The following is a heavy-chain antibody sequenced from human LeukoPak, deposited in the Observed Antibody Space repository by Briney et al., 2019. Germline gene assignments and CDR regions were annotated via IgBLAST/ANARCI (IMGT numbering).Heavy chain of an antibody. J-gene: IGHJ4*02. CDR3: ARDIGGVDYYDSSGYYPN. Sequence: GGSLRLSCAASGFTFSSYGMHWVRQAPGKGLEWVADISYDGSNKYYADSVKGRFTISRDNSKSTLYLQMNSLRAEDTAVYYCARDIGGVDYYDSSGYYPNWGQGTLVTVSS. CDR1: GFTFSSYG. D-gene: IGHD3-22*01. CDR2: ISYDGSNK. V-gene: IGHV3-30-3*01.